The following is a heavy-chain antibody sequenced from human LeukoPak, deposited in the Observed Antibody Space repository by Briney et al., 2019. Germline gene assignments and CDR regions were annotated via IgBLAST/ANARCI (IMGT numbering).Heavy chain of an antibody. D-gene: IGHD1/OR15-1a*01. Sequence: GGSLRLSCAASGFTFDDYAMHWVRQAPGKGLESVSGISWNSGSIVYADSVKGRFTISRDNAKNSLYLQMNSLRAEDTALYYCARAQVRVWAGTGTVSLCDAFDIWGQGTMVTVSS. J-gene: IGHJ3*02. CDR2: ISWNSGSI. CDR1: GFTFDDYA. CDR3: ARAQVRVWAGTGTVSLCDAFDI. V-gene: IGHV3-9*01.